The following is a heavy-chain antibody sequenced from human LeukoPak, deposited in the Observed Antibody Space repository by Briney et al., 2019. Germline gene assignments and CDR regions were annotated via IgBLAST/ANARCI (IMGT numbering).Heavy chain of an antibody. CDR2: ISAYNGNT. J-gene: IGHJ5*02. CDR1: GYTFTSYG. Sequence: ASVKVSCKASGYTFTSYGISWVRQAPGQGLEWMGWISAYNGNTNYAQKLQGRVTMTTDTSTSTAYMELRSLRSDDTAVYYCARVEVLRYFDWSPNWFVPWGQGTLVTVSS. D-gene: IGHD3-9*01. CDR3: ARVEVLRYFDWSPNWFVP. V-gene: IGHV1-18*01.